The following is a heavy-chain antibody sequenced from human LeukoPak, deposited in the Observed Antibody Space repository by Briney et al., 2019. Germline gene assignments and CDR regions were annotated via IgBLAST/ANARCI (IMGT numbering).Heavy chain of an antibody. D-gene: IGHD2-15*01. CDR2: ISSSGDST. Sequence: GGSLRLSCAASGFIFSSYVMSWARQAPGKGLEWVSDISSSGDSTHYADSVKGRFTISRDNSKNTLFLQMNHLRVEHTAVYYGAKWAVGAAYYFDYWGQGTLVTVSS. CDR1: GFIFSSYV. CDR3: AKWAVGAAYYFDY. V-gene: IGHV3-23*01. J-gene: IGHJ4*02.